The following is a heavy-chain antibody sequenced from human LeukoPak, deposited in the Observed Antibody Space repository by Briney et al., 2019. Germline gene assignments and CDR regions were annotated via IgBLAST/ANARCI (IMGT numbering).Heavy chain of an antibody. Sequence: GGSLRLSCSASGFVFSIYTMYWVRQTPGKGPEYVSTISGSGNGFSIYYADSVKGRFTISRDDSKSILYLQMNGLRSEDTAVYYCVKDFGRVRGTPDSWGQGTLVTVSS. V-gene: IGHV3-64D*06. CDR3: VKDFGRVRGTPDS. J-gene: IGHJ4*02. CDR2: ISGSGNGFSI. D-gene: IGHD3-16*01. CDR1: GFVFSIYT.